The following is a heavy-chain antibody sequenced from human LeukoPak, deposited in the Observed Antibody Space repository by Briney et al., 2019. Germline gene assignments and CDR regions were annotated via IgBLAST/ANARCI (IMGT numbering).Heavy chain of an antibody. CDR3: ARFGIRLRAYYFFDY. J-gene: IGHJ4*02. D-gene: IGHD2-21*01. Sequence: GGSLRLSCAASGFTFSSYWMSWVRQAPGKGLEWVANIKQDGSEKYYVDSVKGRFTISRDNAKNSLYLQMNSLRAEDTAVYYCARFGIRLRAYYFFDYWAREPWSPSPQ. CDR2: IKQDGSEK. CDR1: GFTFSSYW. V-gene: IGHV3-7*01.